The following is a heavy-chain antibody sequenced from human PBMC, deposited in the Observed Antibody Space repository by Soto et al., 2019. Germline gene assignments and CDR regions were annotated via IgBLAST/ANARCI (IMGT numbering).Heavy chain of an antibody. D-gene: IGHD2-15*01. V-gene: IGHV3-30-3*01. Sequence: GGSLRLSCAASGFTFSNYAMHWVRQAPGKGLEWVAVISYDGSNKYYADSVKGRFTSSRDNSKNTLYLQMNSLRAEDTAVYYCAREGVAATSINFDYWGQGTLVTVSS. J-gene: IGHJ4*02. CDR1: GFTFSNYA. CDR3: AREGVAATSINFDY. CDR2: ISYDGSNK.